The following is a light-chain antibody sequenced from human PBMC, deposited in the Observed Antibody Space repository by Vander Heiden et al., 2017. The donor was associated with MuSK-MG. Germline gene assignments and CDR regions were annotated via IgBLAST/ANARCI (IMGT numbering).Light chain of an antibody. CDR1: SSNIGRNY. Sequence: QSVLTQPPSVSAAPGQKVTISCSGSSSNIGRNYVSWYQQLPGTAPKLLVYEDDRRPSGIPDRFSGSKSGTSATLGITGLQTGDEADYYCGTWDNSLSAWGLGGGTKL. V-gene: IGLV1-51*02. J-gene: IGLJ3*02. CDR2: EDD. CDR3: GTWDNSLSAWG.